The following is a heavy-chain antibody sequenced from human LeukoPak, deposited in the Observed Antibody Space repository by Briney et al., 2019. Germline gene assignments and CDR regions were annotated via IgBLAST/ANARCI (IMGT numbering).Heavy chain of an antibody. CDR1: GGSISSGDYY. V-gene: IGHV4-30-4*01. CDR3: AREGIVGATRGGCFDY. D-gene: IGHD1-26*01. Sequence: PSETVSLTCTVSGGSISSGDYYWSWIRQPPGKGLEWIGYIYYSGSTYYNPSLESRVTISVDTSKNQFSLKLSSVTAADTAVYYCAREGIVGATRGGCFDYWGQGTLVTVSS. J-gene: IGHJ4*02. CDR2: IYYSGST.